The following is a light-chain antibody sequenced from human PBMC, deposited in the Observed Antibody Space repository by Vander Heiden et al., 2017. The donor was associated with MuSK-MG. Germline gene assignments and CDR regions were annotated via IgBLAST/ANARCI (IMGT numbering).Light chain of an antibody. CDR1: QSVSSN. CDR3: QQNNNWPPGT. Sequence: EIVMTQSPATLSVSPGERATLSCRASQSVSSNLAWYQQKPGQAPRLLIYGASTRDTGIPARFSGSGFGTEFTLTISSRQSEDFAVYYCQQNNNWPPGTFGQGTKVEIK. J-gene: IGKJ1*01. CDR2: GAS. V-gene: IGKV3D-15*01.